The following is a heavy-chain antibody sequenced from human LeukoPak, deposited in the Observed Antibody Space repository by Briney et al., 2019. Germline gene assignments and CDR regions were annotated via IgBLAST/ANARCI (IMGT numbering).Heavy chain of an antibody. CDR1: GESISSSNYY. J-gene: IGHJ4*02. CDR3: ASALTIFGVAAFDY. D-gene: IGHD3-3*01. V-gene: IGHV4-39*01. Sequence: SETLSPTCAVSGESISSSNYYWGWIRQPTGKGLEWIGSLYYSGSPYYNPSLKSRVTISVDTSNNQISLKLNSVTAADTAVYYCASALTIFGVAAFDYWGQGTLVTVSS. CDR2: LYYSGSP.